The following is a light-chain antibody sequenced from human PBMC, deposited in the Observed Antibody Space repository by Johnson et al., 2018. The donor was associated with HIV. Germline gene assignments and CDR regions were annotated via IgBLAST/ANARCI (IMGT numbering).Light chain of an antibody. CDR2: ENN. CDR1: SSNIGNNY. V-gene: IGLV1-51*02. CDR3: GTWDSSLNTGYV. J-gene: IGLJ1*01. Sequence: QSVLTQPPSVSAAPGQKVTISCSGSSSNIGNNYVSWYQQLPGTAPKLLIYENNKRPSGIPDRFSGSKSGTSATLGITGLQTGDEADYYCGTWDSSLNTGYVLGTGTKVTVL.